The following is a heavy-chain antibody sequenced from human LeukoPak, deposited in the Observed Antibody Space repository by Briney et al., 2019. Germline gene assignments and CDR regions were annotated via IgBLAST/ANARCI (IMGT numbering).Heavy chain of an antibody. CDR2: MNQNSGNT. CDR1: GYSFTSHD. Sequence: ASVKVSCKASGYSFTSHDINWVRQATGQGLEWMGWMNQNSGNTGYAQKFQGRVTMTTDTSMKTAYIELSSLRSEDTAVYYCARAGRKYAFDYWGQGTLVTVSS. J-gene: IGHJ4*02. CDR3: ARAGRKYAFDY. V-gene: IGHV1-8*01.